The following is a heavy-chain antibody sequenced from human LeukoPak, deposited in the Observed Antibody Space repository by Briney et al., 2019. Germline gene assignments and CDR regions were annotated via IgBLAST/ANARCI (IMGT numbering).Heavy chain of an antibody. CDR2: IYPSGNS. V-gene: IGHV4-4*07. Sequence: SETLSLTCTISGGSISDYHWSWIRQPAGKGLEWIGHIYPSGNSYHNPSLKSRVIMSVDTSKNQVSLRLKSVTAADTAVFYCARGDYGQKDNAMDVWGQGTTVTVSS. D-gene: IGHD4-17*01. J-gene: IGHJ6*02. CDR1: GGSISDYH. CDR3: ARGDYGQKDNAMDV.